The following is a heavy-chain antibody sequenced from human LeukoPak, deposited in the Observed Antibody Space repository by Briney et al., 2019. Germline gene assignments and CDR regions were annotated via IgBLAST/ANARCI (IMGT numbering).Heavy chain of an antibody. D-gene: IGHD1-26*01. J-gene: IGHJ3*02. Sequence: GESLKISCMASGYTFNIYWIAWVRQMPDKGLEWMGIVYPDNSKTIYSPSFQGQVTISADKSISTAYLQWSTLKASDTAIYYCTRLSGGSALRNDAFHIWGQGTMVTVSS. V-gene: IGHV5-51*01. CDR3: TRLSGGSALRNDAFHI. CDR1: GYTFNIYW. CDR2: VYPDNSKT.